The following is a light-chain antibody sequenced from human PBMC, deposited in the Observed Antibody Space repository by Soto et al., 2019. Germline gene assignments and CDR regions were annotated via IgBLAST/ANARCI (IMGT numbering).Light chain of an antibody. CDR1: SSNIGSNT. Sequence: QSVLTQPPSMSGTPGQRVTISCSGSSSNIGSNTVNWYQQLPGTAPKLLIYSSDQRPSGVPDRVSGSKSGTSASLAISGLQPEDEADYYCAASHDSRNGGAFGGGTKLTVL. V-gene: IGLV1-44*01. CDR2: SSD. CDR3: AASHDSRNGGA. J-gene: IGLJ3*02.